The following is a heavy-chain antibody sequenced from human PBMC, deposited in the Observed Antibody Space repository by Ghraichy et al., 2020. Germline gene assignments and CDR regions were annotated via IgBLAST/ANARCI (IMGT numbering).Heavy chain of an antibody. J-gene: IGHJ4*02. V-gene: IGHV4-34*01. D-gene: IGHD2-21*02. CDR3: ARGRVVVTAISFDY. CDR1: GGSFSGYY. CDR2: INHSGST. Sequence: SETLSLTCAVYGGSFSGYYWSWIRQPPGKGLEWIGEINHSGSTNYNPSLKSRVTISVDTSKNQLSLKLSSVTAADTAVYYCARGRVVVTAISFDYWGQGTLVTVSS.